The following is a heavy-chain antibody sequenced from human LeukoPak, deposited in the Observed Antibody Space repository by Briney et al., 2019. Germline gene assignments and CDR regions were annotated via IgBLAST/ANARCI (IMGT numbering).Heavy chain of an antibody. V-gene: IGHV3-21*01. D-gene: IGHD2-8*01. J-gene: IGHJ4*02. CDR2: ISSSSSYI. CDR3: ARATWENGYFDY. CDR1: GFTFSSYS. Sequence: GGSLRLSCAASGFTFSSYSMNWVRQAPGKGLEWVSSISSSSSYIYYADSVKGRFTISRDNAKNSLYLQMNSLRAEDTAVYYCARATWENGYFDYWGQGTLVTVSS.